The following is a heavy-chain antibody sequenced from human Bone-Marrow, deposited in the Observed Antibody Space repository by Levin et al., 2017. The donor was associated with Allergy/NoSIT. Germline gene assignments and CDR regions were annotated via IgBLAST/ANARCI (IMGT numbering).Heavy chain of an antibody. CDR3: TRLGDPAAMVPEGEPDY. V-gene: IGHV3-73*01. D-gene: IGHD5-18*01. J-gene: IGHJ4*02. CDR2: IRSKANSYAT. Sequence: GGSLRLSCAASGFTFSGSAMHWVRQASGKGLEWVGRIRSKANSYATAYAASVKGRFTISRDDSKNTAYLQMNSLKTEDTAVYYCTRLGDPAAMVPEGEPDYWGQGTLVTVSS. CDR1: GFTFSGSA.